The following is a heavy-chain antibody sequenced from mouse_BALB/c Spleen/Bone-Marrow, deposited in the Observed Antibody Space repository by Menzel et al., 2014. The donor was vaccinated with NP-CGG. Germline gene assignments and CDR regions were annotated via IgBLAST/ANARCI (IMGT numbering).Heavy chain of an antibody. V-gene: IGHV1S135*01. CDR3: ARELSRAMDY. Sequence: EVQLQQPGPELVKPGASVKVSCKASGYVFTSYNMFWVKQSHGKSLEWIGYIDPYSGGTNYNQKFKGKATLTVDKSSNTAYMHLNSLTSEDSAVYYCARELSRAMDYWGQGTSVTVSS. J-gene: IGHJ4*01. D-gene: IGHD1-1*01. CDR2: IDPYSGGT. CDR1: GYVFTSYN.